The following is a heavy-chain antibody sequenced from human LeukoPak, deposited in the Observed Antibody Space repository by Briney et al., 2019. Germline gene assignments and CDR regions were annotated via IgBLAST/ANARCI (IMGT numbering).Heavy chain of an antibody. D-gene: IGHD3-10*01. Sequence: NPGRSLRLSCTASGFTFGDYAMSWFRQAPGKGLEWAGFIRSKAYGGTKEYAASVKGRFTISRDDSKSSAYLQMNSLKTEDTAVYYCTKAGRSYYYGSGSYYNPHYFDYWGQGTLVTVSS. CDR2: IRSKAYGGTK. J-gene: IGHJ4*02. V-gene: IGHV3-49*05. CDR3: TKAGRSYYYGSGSYYNPHYFDY. CDR1: GFTFGDYA.